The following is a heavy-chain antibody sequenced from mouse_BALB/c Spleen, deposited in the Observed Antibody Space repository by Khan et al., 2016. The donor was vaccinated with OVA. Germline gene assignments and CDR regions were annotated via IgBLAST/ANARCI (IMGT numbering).Heavy chain of an antibody. CDR3: ARSGYGNPFAY. Sequence: QVQLQQPGAELVKPGASVKISCKASGYTFTSYYMYWVKQRPGQGLEWIGGINPSNGGAHFNEKFKNKATLTVDKSSSTAYMQLSSRTSEDSAVYYCARSGYGNPFAYWGQGTLVTVSA. D-gene: IGHD2-1*01. CDR1: GYTFTSYY. CDR2: INPSNGGA. J-gene: IGHJ3*01. V-gene: IGHV1S81*02.